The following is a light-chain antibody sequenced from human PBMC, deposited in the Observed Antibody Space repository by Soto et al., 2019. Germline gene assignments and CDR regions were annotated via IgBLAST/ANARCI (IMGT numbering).Light chain of an antibody. J-gene: IGLJ3*02. CDR3: ALWDDSLHNWV. CDR1: SSDIGAYNY. CDR2: GDN. V-gene: IGLV2-14*03. Sequence: QSALTQPASVSGSPGQSITISCTGTSSDIGAYNYVSWYQHLPGTAPKLLIYGDNQRPSGVPDRFSGSKSGTSASLAINGLQSEDEADYYCALWDDSLHNWVFGGGTKLTVL.